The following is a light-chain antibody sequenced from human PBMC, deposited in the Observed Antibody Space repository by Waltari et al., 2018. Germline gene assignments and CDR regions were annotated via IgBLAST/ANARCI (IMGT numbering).Light chain of an antibody. Sequence: EKVMTQSPATLSVSPGGVVTLSCRASQGIASNLAWYQYRPGQAPRILIYDASTRASGIPSRFSGSWSGTEFTLTISGLQSDDSALYYCQQYNDWYSFGQGTKLEI. V-gene: IGKV3-15*01. CDR1: QGIASN. CDR3: QQYNDWYS. J-gene: IGKJ2*03. CDR2: DAS.